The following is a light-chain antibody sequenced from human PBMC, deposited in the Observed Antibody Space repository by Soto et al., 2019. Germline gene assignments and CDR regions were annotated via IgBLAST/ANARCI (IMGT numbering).Light chain of an antibody. CDR3: GGDHGSGSNFVVV. CDR1: SGYSNYK. J-gene: IGLJ2*01. CDR2: VGNGGIVG. Sequence: QPVLTQPPSASASLGASVTLTCTLSSGYSNYKVDWSQQRPGKGHRLVMRVGNGGIVGSKGDGLPDRFSVLGSDLNRYLTIKNIQEEDESDYHCGGDHGSGSNFVVVFGGGTKVTVL. V-gene: IGLV9-49*01.